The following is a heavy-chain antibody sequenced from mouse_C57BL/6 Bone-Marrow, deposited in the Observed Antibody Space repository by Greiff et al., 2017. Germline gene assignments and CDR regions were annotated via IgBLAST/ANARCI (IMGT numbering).Heavy chain of an antibody. CDR3: TTCDSAWFAY. V-gene: IGHV14-4*01. J-gene: IGHJ3*01. Sequence: VQLKESGAELVRPGASVKLSCTASGFNIKDDYMHWVKQRPEQGLEWIGWIDPENGDTEYASKFQGKATITADTSSNTAYLQLSSLTSEDTAVXYCTTCDSAWFAYWGQGTLVTVSA. CDR2: IDPENGDT. D-gene: IGHD2-4*01. CDR1: GFNIKDDY.